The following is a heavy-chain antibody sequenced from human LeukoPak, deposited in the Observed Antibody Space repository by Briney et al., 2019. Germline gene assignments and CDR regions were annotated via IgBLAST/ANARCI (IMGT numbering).Heavy chain of an antibody. Sequence: GGSLRLSCAASGFTFSSCGMHWLRQAPGKGLEWVAFIRYDGSNKYYADSVKGRFTISRDISKNTLNLQMNSLRTEDTAVYYCAKDSYYYGSGSYVDWWGQGTLVTVSS. V-gene: IGHV3-30*02. CDR3: AKDSYYYGSGSYVDW. CDR2: IRYDGSNK. J-gene: IGHJ4*02. CDR1: GFTFSSCG. D-gene: IGHD3-10*01.